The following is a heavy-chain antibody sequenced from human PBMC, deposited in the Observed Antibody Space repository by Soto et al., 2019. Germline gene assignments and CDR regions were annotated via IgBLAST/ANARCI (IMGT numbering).Heavy chain of an antibody. Sequence: EVQLLESGGGLVQPGGSLRLSCAASGFTFSSYAMSWVRQAPGKGLEWVSAISGSGGSTYYADSVKGRFTISRDTSKNTLYLQMNRLRAEDTAVYSCAKVVGNYYYYMDVWGKGTTVTVSS. CDR3: AKVVGNYYYYMDV. CDR2: ISGSGGST. CDR1: GFTFSSYA. V-gene: IGHV3-23*01. J-gene: IGHJ6*03. D-gene: IGHD3-10*01.